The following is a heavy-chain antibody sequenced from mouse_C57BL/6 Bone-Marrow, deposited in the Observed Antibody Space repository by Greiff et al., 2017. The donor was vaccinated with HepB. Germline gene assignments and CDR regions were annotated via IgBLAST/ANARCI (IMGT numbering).Heavy chain of an antibody. Sequence: EVQLVESGGGLVKPGGSLKLSCAASGFTFSDYGMHWVRRAPEKGLEWVAYISSGSSTIYYADTVKGRFTISRDNAKNTLFLQMTSLRSEDTAMYYCARGPGSRGDFDYWGTGTTVTVSS. CDR2: ISSGSSTI. CDR1: GFTFSDYG. V-gene: IGHV5-17*01. D-gene: IGHD6-1*01. J-gene: IGHJ1*03. CDR3: ARGPGSRGDFDY.